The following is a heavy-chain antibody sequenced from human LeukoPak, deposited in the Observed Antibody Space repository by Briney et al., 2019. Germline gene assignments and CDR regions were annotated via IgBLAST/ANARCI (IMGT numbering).Heavy chain of an antibody. CDR3: ARSSSSGWYGGDY. D-gene: IGHD6-19*01. Sequence: QPGGSLRLSCAASGFTFSSYEMNWVRQAPGKGPEWVSYISSSGSTIYYADSVKGRFTISRDNAKNSLYLQMNSLRAEDTAVYYCARSSSSGWYGGDYWGQGTLVTVSS. J-gene: IGHJ4*02. CDR2: ISSSGSTI. CDR1: GFTFSSYE. V-gene: IGHV3-48*03.